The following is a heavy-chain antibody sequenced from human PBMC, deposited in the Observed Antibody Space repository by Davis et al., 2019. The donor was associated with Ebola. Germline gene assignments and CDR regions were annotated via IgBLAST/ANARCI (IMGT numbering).Heavy chain of an antibody. Sequence: SETLSLTCTASGVSISGHYWSWIRQSPGMRLEWIGYIDYSGSTNYNPSLKSRVTLSEDTSKNQFSLKLSSVTAADTAFYYCARLNCVGDCYVDVWGQGTTVTVSS. J-gene: IGHJ6*02. CDR2: IDYSGST. CDR1: GVSISGHY. CDR3: ARLNCVGDCYVDV. D-gene: IGHD2-21*01. V-gene: IGHV4-59*11.